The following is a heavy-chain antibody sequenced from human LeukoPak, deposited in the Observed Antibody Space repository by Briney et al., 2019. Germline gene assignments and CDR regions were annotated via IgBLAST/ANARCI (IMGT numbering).Heavy chain of an antibody. V-gene: IGHV1-69*05. D-gene: IGHD3-22*01. J-gene: IGHJ3*02. Sequence: ASVKVSCKASGGTFSSYAISWVRQAPGQGLEWMGGIIPIFGTANYAQKFQGRVTITTDESTSTAYMELSSLGSEDTAVYYCARDYYDSSGYYHPQLSDAFDIWGQGTMVTVSS. CDR2: IIPIFGTA. CDR3: ARDYYDSSGYYHPQLSDAFDI. CDR1: GGTFSSYA.